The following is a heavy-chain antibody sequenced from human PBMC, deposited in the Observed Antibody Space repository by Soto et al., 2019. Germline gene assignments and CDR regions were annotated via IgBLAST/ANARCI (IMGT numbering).Heavy chain of an antibody. CDR3: ARELNGHYFDY. D-gene: IGHD2-8*01. CDR1: GGSISSYY. Sequence: SETLSLTCTVSGGSISSYYWSWIRQPPGKGLEWIGYIYYSGSTNYNPSLKSRVTISVDTSKNQFSLKLSSVTASDTAVYYCARELNGHYFDYWGQGTLVTVSS. CDR2: IYYSGST. V-gene: IGHV4-59*01. J-gene: IGHJ4*02.